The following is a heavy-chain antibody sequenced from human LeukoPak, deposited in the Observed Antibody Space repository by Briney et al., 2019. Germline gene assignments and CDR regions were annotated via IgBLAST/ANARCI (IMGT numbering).Heavy chain of an antibody. J-gene: IGHJ4*02. CDR3: ARGGYCDSSSCYLDY. CDR1: GYAFNSYY. D-gene: IGHD2-2*01. Sequence: ASVTVSCKASGYAFNSYYIHWVRQAPGQGLEWMGLINPSGGSTSYAQKFQGRVTMTRDTSTSTLYMEVSSLRSEDTAVYYCARGGYCDSSSCYLDYWGQGTLVTVSS. CDR2: INPSGGST. V-gene: IGHV1-46*02.